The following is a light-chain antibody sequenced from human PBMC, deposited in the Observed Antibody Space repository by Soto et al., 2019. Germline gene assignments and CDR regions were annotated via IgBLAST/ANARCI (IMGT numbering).Light chain of an antibody. CDR3: RKYTSAPHIT. CDR2: TAS. V-gene: IGKV1-27*01. J-gene: IGKJ4*01. Sequence: DIQMTQSPSSLSASVGDRVTITRRASQGISNYLALYQQKPGKVPKLLIYTASTLQSGDPSRFGASGSGTDFSITITSVHPEDGGSYYCRKYTSAPHITCGGETKAEIK. CDR1: QGISNY.